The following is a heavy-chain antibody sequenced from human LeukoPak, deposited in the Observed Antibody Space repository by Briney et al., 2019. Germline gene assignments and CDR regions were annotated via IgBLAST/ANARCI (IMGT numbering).Heavy chain of an antibody. CDR2: MNPNSGNT. Sequence: ASVKVSCKASGYTFTSYDINWVRQATGQGLEWMGWMNPNSGNTGYAQKFQGRVTMTRNTSISTAYMELSSLRSEDTAVYYCAREVSVPAAMRGYSYGYDYYYYMDVWGKGTTVTVSS. J-gene: IGHJ6*03. CDR3: AREVSVPAAMRGYSYGYDYYYYMDV. V-gene: IGHV1-8*01. D-gene: IGHD2-2*01. CDR1: GYTFTSYD.